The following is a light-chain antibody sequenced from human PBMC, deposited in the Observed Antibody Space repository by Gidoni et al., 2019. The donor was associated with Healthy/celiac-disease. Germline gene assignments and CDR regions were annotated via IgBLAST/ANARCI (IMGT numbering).Light chain of an antibody. Sequence: NFMLTQPHSVSESPGKTVTIPCTGSSGSIASNYVQWYQQRPGSAPTTVIYEDNQRPSGVPDRFSVSIDSSSNSASLTISGLKTEDEADYYCQSYDSSNHVVFGGGTKLTVL. J-gene: IGLJ2*01. CDR2: EDN. CDR3: QSYDSSNHVV. CDR1: SGSIASNY. V-gene: IGLV6-57*02.